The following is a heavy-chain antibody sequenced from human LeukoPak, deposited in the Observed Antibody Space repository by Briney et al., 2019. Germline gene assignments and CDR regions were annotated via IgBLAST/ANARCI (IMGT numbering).Heavy chain of an antibody. Sequence: GGSLRLSCVASGYXFNRYAIAWVRQAPGKGLEWVSTISDSGSTTYYEDSVKGRFTVSRDNPKNTVYLHMNSLRAEDTAVYYCANGYCSSSTCYDAPGDYWGQGVLVTVSS. D-gene: IGHD2-2*01. CDR3: ANGYCSSSTCYDAPGDY. V-gene: IGHV3-23*01. CDR2: ISDSGSTT. CDR1: GYXFNRYA. J-gene: IGHJ4*02.